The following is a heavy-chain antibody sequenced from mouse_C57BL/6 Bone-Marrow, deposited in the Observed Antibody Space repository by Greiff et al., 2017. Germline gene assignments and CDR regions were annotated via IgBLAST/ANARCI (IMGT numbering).Heavy chain of an antibody. J-gene: IGHJ4*01. CDR3: ARAYGSSEDAMDY. CDR2: IYPGDGDT. CDR1: GYAFSSYW. Sequence: VKLQESGAELVKPGASVKISCKASGYAFSSYWMNWVKQRPGKGLEWIGQIYPGDGDTNYNGKFKGKATLTADKSSSTAYMQLSSLTSEDSAVYFCARAYGSSEDAMDYWGQGTSVTVSS. V-gene: IGHV1-80*01. D-gene: IGHD1-1*01.